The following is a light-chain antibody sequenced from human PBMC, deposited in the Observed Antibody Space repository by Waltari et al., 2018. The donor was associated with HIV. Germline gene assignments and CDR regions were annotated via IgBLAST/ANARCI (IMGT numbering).Light chain of an antibody. CDR1: ALATQY. Sequence: SHALQQPPSPSVSPGQTPTITCSGDALATQYGFWYQQKAGHAPLVIIYKDSERPSGIPERISGSSSGTTVTLTIREVQAEDEADYYCQSTDSSGSYVFGSGTKVTVL. CDR3: QSTDSSGSYV. CDR2: KDS. J-gene: IGLJ1*01. V-gene: IGLV3-25*03.